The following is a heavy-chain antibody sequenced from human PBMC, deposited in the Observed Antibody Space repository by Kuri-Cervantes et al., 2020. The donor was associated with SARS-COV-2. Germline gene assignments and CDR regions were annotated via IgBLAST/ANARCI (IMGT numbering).Heavy chain of an antibody. CDR2: ISGSGGST. D-gene: IGHD7-27*01. CDR1: GFTFSSYA. J-gene: IGHJ6*03. Sequence: GSLRLSCAASGFTFSSYAMSWVRQAPGKGLEWVSAISGSGGSTYYADSVKGRFTISRDNSKNTLYLQMNSLRAEDTAVYYCARVSGDSRFSYYMDVWGTGTTVTVSS. CDR3: ARVSGDSRFSYYMDV. V-gene: IGHV3-23*01.